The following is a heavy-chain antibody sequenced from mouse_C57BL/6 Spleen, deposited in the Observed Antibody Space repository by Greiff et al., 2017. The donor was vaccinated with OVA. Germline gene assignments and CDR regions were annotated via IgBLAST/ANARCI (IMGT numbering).Heavy chain of an antibody. CDR1: GYTFTDYY. CDR2: INPYNGGT. V-gene: IGHV1-19*01. Sequence: EVKLMESGPVLVKPGASVKMSCKASGYTFTDYYMNWVKQSHGKSLEWIGVINPYNGGTSYNQKFKGKATLTVDKSSSTAYMELNSLTSEDSAVYYCARSEGNYERAMDYWGQGTSVTVSS. D-gene: IGHD2-1*01. CDR3: ARSEGNYERAMDY. J-gene: IGHJ4*01.